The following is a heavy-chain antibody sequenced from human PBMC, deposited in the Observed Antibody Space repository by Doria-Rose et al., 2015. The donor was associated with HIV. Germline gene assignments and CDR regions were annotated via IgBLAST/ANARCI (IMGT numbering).Heavy chain of an antibody. CDR3: ARVGWELLYFFDY. Sequence: GQLVQSGGGLAQPGRSLRLSCTASGYTFGDHAMSWFRQASGKGLEWIGFIRSKAYGGTKEYAASVKGRVTISRDDSKSIAYLQLNSLKTEDTAVYFCARVGWELLYFFDYWGQGTRGTGSS. D-gene: IGHD1-26*01. CDR2: IRSKAYGGTK. J-gene: IGHJ4*02. V-gene: IGHV3-49*03. CDR1: GYTFGDHA.